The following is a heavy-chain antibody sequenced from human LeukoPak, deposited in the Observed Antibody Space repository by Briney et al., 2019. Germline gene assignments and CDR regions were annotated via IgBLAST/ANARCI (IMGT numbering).Heavy chain of an antibody. Sequence: GGSLRLSCAASGFTFRSYAMHWVRQAPGKGLEWVAVVSYTGSNKNYADSVKGRFTISRDNSKNTLYLQMNSLRAEDTAVYYCARWWRRSKRNDFWSGYYFDYWGQGTLVTVSS. CDR1: GFTFRSYA. D-gene: IGHD3-3*01. J-gene: IGHJ4*02. V-gene: IGHV3-30*04. CDR3: ARWWRRSKRNDFWSGYYFDY. CDR2: VSYTGSNK.